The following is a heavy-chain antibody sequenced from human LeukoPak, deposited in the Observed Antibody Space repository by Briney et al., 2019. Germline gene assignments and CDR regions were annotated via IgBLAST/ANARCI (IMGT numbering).Heavy chain of an antibody. CDR2: IYHSGST. Sequence: SETLSLTCAVSGGSISSSNWWSWVRQPPGKGLEWIGEIYHSGSTNYNPSLKSRVTISVDKSKNQFSLKLSSVTAADTAVYYCARVGYDFWSGYYTRSWIGYWGQGTLVTVSS. J-gene: IGHJ4*02. CDR1: GGSISSSNW. V-gene: IGHV4-4*02. CDR3: ARVGYDFWSGYYTRSWIGY. D-gene: IGHD3-3*01.